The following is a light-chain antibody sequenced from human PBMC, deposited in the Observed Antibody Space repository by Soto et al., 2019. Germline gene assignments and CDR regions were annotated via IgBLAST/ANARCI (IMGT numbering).Light chain of an antibody. V-gene: IGKV3-15*01. CDR3: QQYKNWPPIT. J-gene: IGKJ5*01. CDR1: QSVNIN. CDR2: GAF. Sequence: IVISHSAPALSVYTGERATLSCRASQSVNINLAWYQQRPGQAPRLLIYGAFTRATGIPARFSGSGSGTEFTLTISSLQSEDFAVYYCQQYKNWPPITFGQGTRLDIK.